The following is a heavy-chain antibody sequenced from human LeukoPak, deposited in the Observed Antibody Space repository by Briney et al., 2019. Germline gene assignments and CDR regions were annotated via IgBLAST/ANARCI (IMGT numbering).Heavy chain of an antibody. CDR1: GFTSSSYW. CDR2: ITSDGSST. Sequence: GGSLRLSCAASGFTSSSYWMHWVRQAPGKGLVWVSRITSDGSSTSYADSVKGRSTISRDHAKNTLYLQLTSLRAEDTAVYYCARPMEYSSAWYFVWGQGTLVTVSS. CDR3: ARPMEYSSAWYFV. J-gene: IGHJ4*02. V-gene: IGHV3-74*01. D-gene: IGHD6-19*01.